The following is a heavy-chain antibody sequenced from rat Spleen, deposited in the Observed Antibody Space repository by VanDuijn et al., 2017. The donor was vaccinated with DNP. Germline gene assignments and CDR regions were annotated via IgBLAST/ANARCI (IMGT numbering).Heavy chain of an antibody. CDR3: TIYFYTGDNWFGY. CDR1: RFPFNNFW. V-gene: IGHV5-31*01. J-gene: IGHJ3*01. CDR2: ISSRGGGT. Sequence: EVQLVESGGDLVKPGGSLKLSCVASRFPFNNFWMTCFRQVPGTGLEWVASISSRGGGTYYPDSVKGRFTISRDHAKNTLYLQMNSLGSEDTATYYCTIYFYTGDNWFGYWGQGTLVTVSS. D-gene: IGHD1-1*01.